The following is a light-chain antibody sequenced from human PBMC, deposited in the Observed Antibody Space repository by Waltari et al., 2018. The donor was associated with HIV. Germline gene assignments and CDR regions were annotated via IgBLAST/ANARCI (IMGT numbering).Light chain of an antibody. CDR1: QSVITY. CDR2: DS. CDR3: QHHHSWPFT. Sequence: EIVLTQSPASLSLSPGDRATLSCRASQSVITYLGWYQHKPGQAPSLLIFDSKRASGIPARFSGSGSGTDFTLTISGLEPDDSAIYYCQHHHSWPFTFGQGTRLEI. J-gene: IGKJ5*01. V-gene: IGKV3-11*01.